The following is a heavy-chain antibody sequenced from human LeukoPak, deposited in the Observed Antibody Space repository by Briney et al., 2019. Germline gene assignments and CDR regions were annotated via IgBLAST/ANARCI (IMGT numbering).Heavy chain of an antibody. J-gene: IGHJ4*02. D-gene: IGHD3-3*01. CDR1: GFTFGSYA. CDR2: ISYDGSNK. CDR3: ARDGIDFWSGYTLGYYFDY. V-gene: IGHV3-30*09. Sequence: GRSLRLSCAASGFTFGSYAMHWVRQAPGKGLEWVAVISYDGSNKYYADSVKGRFAISRDNSKNTLYLQMNNLRTEDTAVYYCARDGIDFWSGYTLGYYFDYWGQGTLVTVSS.